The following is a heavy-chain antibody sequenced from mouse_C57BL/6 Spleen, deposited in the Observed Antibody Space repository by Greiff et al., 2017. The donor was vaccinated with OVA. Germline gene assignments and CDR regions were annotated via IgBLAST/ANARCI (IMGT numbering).Heavy chain of an antibody. CDR2: IYPGDGDT. Sequence: VQLQQSGAELVKPGASVKISCKASGYAFSSYWMNWVKQRPGKGLEWIGQIYPGDGDTNYNGKFKGKATLTADKSSSTAYMQLSSLTSEDSAVYFCARHGSSYYFDYWGQGTTLTVSS. J-gene: IGHJ2*01. V-gene: IGHV1-80*01. CDR3: ARHGSSYYFDY. D-gene: IGHD1-1*01. CDR1: GYAFSSYW.